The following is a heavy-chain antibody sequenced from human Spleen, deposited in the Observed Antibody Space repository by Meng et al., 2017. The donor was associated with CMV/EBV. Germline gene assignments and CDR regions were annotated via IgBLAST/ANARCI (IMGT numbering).Heavy chain of an antibody. V-gene: IGHV5-51*01. CDR2: IYPGDSDT. CDR1: GYRFTDYW. J-gene: IGHJ6*02. Sequence: GGSLRLSCKGSGYRFTDYWIGWVRQMPGKGLEWMGIIYPGDSDTRYSPSFQGQVTISADKSISTAYLQWSSLKASDTAMYYCARHREVAGGYYYYGMDVWGQGTTVTVSS. CDR3: ARHREVAGGYYYYGMDV. D-gene: IGHD6-19*01.